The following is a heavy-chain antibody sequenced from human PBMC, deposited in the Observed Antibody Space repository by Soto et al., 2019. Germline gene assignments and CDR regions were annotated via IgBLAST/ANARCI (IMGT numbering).Heavy chain of an antibody. D-gene: IGHD2-2*01. Sequence: EVQLLESGGGLAQPGGSLRLSCAASGFTSSSYAMNWVRQAPGKGLEWVSGISDSGGSTFYADSVKGRCTVSRDNSKNTLYLQMNSLRAEDTAVYYCAKAPCSSTSCYNYYFDYWGQGTLVTVSS. CDR3: AKAPCSSTSCYNYYFDY. V-gene: IGHV3-23*01. CDR1: GFTSSSYA. J-gene: IGHJ4*02. CDR2: ISDSGGST.